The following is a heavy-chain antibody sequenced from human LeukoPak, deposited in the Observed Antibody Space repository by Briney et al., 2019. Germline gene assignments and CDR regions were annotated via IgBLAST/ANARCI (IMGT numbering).Heavy chain of an antibody. CDR3: ARRMVRGVIISARKYYFDY. CDR2: IYYSGST. D-gene: IGHD3-10*01. J-gene: IGHJ4*02. CDR1: GGSISSSSYY. V-gene: IGHV4-39*07. Sequence: MSSETLSLTCTVSGGSISSSSYYWGWIRQPPGKGLEWIGSIYYSGSTYYNPSLKSRVTISVDTSKNQFSLKLSSVTAADTAVYYCARRMVRGVIISARKYYFDYWGQGTLVTVSS.